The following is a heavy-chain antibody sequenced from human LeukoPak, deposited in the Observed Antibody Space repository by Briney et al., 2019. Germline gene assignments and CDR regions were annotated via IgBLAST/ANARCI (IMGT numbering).Heavy chain of an antibody. D-gene: IGHD4-23*01. J-gene: IGHJ2*01. CDR2: ISAYNGYT. Sequence: ASVKVSCKASGYTFTSYGISWARQAPGQGLEWMGWISAYNGYTNYAQNFQGRVTITADESTSTAYMELSSLRSEDTAVYYCARDQGGNSGSYWYSDLWGRGTLVTVSS. CDR3: ARDQGGNSGSYWYSDL. V-gene: IGHV1-18*01. CDR1: GYTFTSYG.